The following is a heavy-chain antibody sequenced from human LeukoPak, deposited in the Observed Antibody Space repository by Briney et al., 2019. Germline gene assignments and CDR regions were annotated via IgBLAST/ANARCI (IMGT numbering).Heavy chain of an antibody. J-gene: IGHJ3*02. Sequence: PSQTLSLTCTVSGGSISSGGYYWSWIRQHPGKGLEWIGYIYYSGSTYYNPSLKSRVTISVDTSKNQFSLKLSSVTAADTAVYYCARCGGDCFTGGDAFDIWGQGTMVTVSS. V-gene: IGHV4-31*03. CDR3: ARCGGDCFTGGDAFDI. CDR2: IYYSGST. D-gene: IGHD2-21*02. CDR1: GGSISSGGYY.